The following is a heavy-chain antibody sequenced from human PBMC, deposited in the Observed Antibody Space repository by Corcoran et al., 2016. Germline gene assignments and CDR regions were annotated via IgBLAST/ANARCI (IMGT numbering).Heavy chain of an antibody. CDR1: GGSISSSSYY. CDR3: ARVGRVTAMDPGGY. D-gene: IGHD5-18*01. V-gene: IGHV4-39*07. J-gene: IGHJ4*02. Sequence: QLQLQESGPGLVKPSETLSLTCTVSGGSISSSSYYWGGIRQPPGKGLEWIGSIYYSGSTYYNPSLKSRVTISVDTSKNQFSLKLSSVTAADTAVYYCARVGRVTAMDPGGYWGQGTLVTVSS. CDR2: IYYSGST.